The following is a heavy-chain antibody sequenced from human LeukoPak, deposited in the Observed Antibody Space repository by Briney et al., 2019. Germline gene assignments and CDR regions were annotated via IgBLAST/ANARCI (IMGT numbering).Heavy chain of an antibody. Sequence: GGSLRLSCAASGFTFSDYYMSWIRQAPGKGLEWVSYISSSGSTIYYADSVKGRFTISRDNSKNTLYLQMSSLRAEDTAVYYCARHGSITMVRGRLRYYYMDVWGKGTTVTISS. J-gene: IGHJ6*03. CDR2: ISSSGSTI. D-gene: IGHD3-10*01. CDR1: GFTFSDYY. CDR3: ARHGSITMVRGRLRYYYMDV. V-gene: IGHV3-11*01.